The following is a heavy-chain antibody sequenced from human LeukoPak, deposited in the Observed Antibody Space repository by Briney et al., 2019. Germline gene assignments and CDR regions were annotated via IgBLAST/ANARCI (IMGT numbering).Heavy chain of an antibody. J-gene: IGHJ4*02. Sequence: GGSLRLSCAASEFSVGSNYMTWVRQAPGKGLEWVSLIYSGGSTYYADSVKGRFTISRDNSKNTLYLQMNSLRAEDTAVYYCATTLGSGWKFDYWGQGTLVTVSS. CDR3: ATTLGSGWKFDY. CDR1: EFSVGSNY. CDR2: IYSGGST. V-gene: IGHV3-66*01. D-gene: IGHD6-19*01.